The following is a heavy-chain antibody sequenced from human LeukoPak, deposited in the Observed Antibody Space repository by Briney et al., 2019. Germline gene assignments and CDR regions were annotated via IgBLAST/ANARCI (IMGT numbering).Heavy chain of an antibody. CDR1: GFIFSSYN. Sequence: GGSLRLSCTASGFIFSSYNMTWVRQSPGKGLEWVSSISGSSSDNHTADSVKGRFTISRDNARNSLYLQMNSLRAEDTAVYYCARDRQTGYSLGHEYNLYYYGMDVWGQGTTVTVSS. CDR3: ARDRQTGYSLGHEYNLYYYGMDV. J-gene: IGHJ6*02. V-gene: IGHV3-21*01. CDR2: ISGSSSDN. D-gene: IGHD1-20*01.